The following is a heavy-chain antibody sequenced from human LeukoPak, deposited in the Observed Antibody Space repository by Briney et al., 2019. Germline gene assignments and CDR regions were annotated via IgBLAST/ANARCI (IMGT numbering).Heavy chain of an antibody. V-gene: IGHV3-33*08. J-gene: IGHJ6*02. CDR2: IWYDGSNK. CDR3: ARVLLPLYGMDV. D-gene: IGHD3-22*01. Sequence: GGSLRLSCTASGFTFSSYWMSWVRQAPGKGLEWVAVIWYDGSNKYYADSVKGRFTISRDNSKNTLYLQMNSLRAEDTAVYYCARVLLPLYGMDVWGQGTTVTVSS. CDR1: GFTFSSYW.